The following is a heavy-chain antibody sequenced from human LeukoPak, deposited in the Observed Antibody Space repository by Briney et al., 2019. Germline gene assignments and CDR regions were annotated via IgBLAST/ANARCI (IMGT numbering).Heavy chain of an antibody. D-gene: IGHD3-22*01. Sequence: GGSLRLSCAASGFTFSSYSMNWVRQAPGKGLEWVSYISSSSSTIYYADSVKGRFTISRDNAKNSLYLQMNSLRAEDTAVYYCARDQFKNYELVSAMDAWGQGTTVTVSS. V-gene: IGHV3-48*04. CDR1: GFTFSSYS. J-gene: IGHJ6*02. CDR3: ARDQFKNYELVSAMDA. CDR2: ISSSSSTI.